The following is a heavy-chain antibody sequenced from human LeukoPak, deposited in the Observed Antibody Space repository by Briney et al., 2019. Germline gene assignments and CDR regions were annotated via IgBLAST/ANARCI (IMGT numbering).Heavy chain of an antibody. CDR3: VKDGSGSYYTYYFDY. D-gene: IGHD3-10*01. V-gene: IGHV3-74*01. CDR1: GFTFSNHY. J-gene: IGHJ4*02. CDR2: IDPNGRYT. Sequence: QPGGSLRLSCAASGFTFSNHYMHWVRQAPGKGLVSVSRIDPNGRYTSYADSVKGRFTISRDNAKNTLYLQMNTLGAEDTALYYCVKDGSGSYYTYYFDYWGQGTLVTVSS.